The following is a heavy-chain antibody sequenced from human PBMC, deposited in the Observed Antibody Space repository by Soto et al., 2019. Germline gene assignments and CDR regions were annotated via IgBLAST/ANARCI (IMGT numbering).Heavy chain of an antibody. Sequence: PSETLSLTCSVSGASIRNYYWHWVRQLPGKGLEWIGYVYTPDYTRYNSSLKSRVTISVDTSKSPFSLRLNSVTAADTAVYYCASSAGHAEDFFYYNGMDVWGQGTTVTVSS. D-gene: IGHD2-15*01. CDR2: VYTPDYT. V-gene: IGHV4-4*08. CDR1: GASIRNYY. J-gene: IGHJ6*02. CDR3: ASSAGHAEDFFYYNGMDV.